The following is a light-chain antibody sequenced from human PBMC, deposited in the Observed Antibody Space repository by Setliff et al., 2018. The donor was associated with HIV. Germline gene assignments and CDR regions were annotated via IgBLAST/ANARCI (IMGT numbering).Light chain of an antibody. CDR1: QSVTSSY. V-gene: IGKV3-20*01. CDR2: GAS. CDR3: QQYGGSRT. J-gene: IGKJ4*01. Sequence: EIVFTQSPGTLSLSPGERATLSCRATQSVTSSYLAWYQQRPGQAPRLLIYGASSRATGIPDRFSGSGSGTDFTLTISRLEPEDFAVYYCQQYGGSRTFGGGTKVDIK.